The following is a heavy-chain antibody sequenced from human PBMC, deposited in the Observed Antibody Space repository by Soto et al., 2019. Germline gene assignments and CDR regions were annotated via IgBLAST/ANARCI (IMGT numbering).Heavy chain of an antibody. CDR3: AREGRGKKAGYNGLVSLGY. D-gene: IGHD2-2*02. CDR2: IIPIFNST. V-gene: IGHV1-69*06. J-gene: IGHJ4*02. CDR1: GSRFSNYV. Sequence: QVQLVQSGAEVKTPGSSLKVSCKVSGSRFSNYVISWVRQAPGHGLEWLGRIIPIFNSTKYAQSFQGRVNITADKTTSKASLELSSLRSDDTAVYYCAREGRGKKAGYNGLVSLGYWGQGTLVTVSS.